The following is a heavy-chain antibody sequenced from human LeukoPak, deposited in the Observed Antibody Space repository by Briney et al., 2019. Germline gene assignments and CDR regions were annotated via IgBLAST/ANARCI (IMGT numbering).Heavy chain of an antibody. V-gene: IGHV2-5*02. CDR2: IYWDDDK. D-gene: IGHD3-22*01. CDR1: GFSLSTSGVG. Sequence: SGPTLVKPTQTLPLTCTFSGFSLSTSGVGVGWIRQPPGKALEWLALIYWDDDKRYSPSLKSRLTITKDTSKNQVVLTMTNMDPVYTATYYCRHRTYFYVSSGYYDAFDIWGQGTMVTVSS. CDR3: RHRTYFYVSSGYYDAFDI. J-gene: IGHJ3*02.